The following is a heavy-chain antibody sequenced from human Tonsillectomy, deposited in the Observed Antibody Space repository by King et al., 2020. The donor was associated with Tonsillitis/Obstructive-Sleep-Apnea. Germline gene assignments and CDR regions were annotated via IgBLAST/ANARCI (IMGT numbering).Heavy chain of an antibody. D-gene: IGHD3-16*01. J-gene: IGHJ5*02. CDR2: IDPSDSYI. Sequence: VQLVESGAEVKKPGESLRISCKVSGYSFTTFWISWVRQMPGKGLEWMGRIDPSDSYINYSPSFQGHVTISVDKSISTAYLLWSSLKASDTAIYYCLWGSISNNWFDPWGQGTLVTVSS. CDR3: LWGSISNNWFDP. CDR1: GYSFTTFW. V-gene: IGHV5-10-1*03.